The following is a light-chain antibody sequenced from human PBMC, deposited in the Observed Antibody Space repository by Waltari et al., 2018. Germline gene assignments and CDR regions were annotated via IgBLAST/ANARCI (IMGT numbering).Light chain of an antibody. CDR1: TPNIGSYY. CDR3: AAWDDSLSGPV. V-gene: IGLV1-47*01. CDR2: RDK. Sequence: QSPLPQPPSASGTPGPSVPIACSGSTPNIGSYYVYRYQQLPGTAPKLLMYRDKQRRSGVPDRFSGSKSGTSASLASSGLQSEDEAEYYCAAWDDSLSGPVFGGGTKLTVL. J-gene: IGLJ3*02.